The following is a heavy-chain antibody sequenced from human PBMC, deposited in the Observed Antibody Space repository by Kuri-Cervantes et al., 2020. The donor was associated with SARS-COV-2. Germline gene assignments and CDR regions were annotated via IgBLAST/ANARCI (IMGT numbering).Heavy chain of an antibody. Sequence: SVKVSCKASGYTFTSYAMHWVRQAPGQRLEWMGGIIPILGIANYAQKFQGRVTMTRDTSTSTVYMDLSSLGSEDTAVYYCASFTPTEDLYHYYYAMDIWGQGTTVTVSS. D-gene: IGHD1-1*01. CDR1: GYTFTSYA. J-gene: IGHJ6*02. CDR3: ASFTPTEDLYHYYYAMDI. V-gene: IGHV1-69*10. CDR2: IIPILGIA.